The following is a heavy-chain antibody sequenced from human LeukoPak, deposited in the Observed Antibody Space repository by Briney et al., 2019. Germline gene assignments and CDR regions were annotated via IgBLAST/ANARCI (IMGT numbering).Heavy chain of an antibody. CDR3: ARVGGYYYGGY. CDR1: GGSFSGYY. CDR2: INHSGST. D-gene: IGHD3-22*01. Sequence: PSETLSLTCAVYGGSFSGYYWSWIRQPPGKGLEWIGEINHSGSTNYNPSLKSRVTISVDTSKNQFSLKLSSVTAADTAVYYCARVGGYYYGGYWGQGTLVTVSS. V-gene: IGHV4-34*01. J-gene: IGHJ4*02.